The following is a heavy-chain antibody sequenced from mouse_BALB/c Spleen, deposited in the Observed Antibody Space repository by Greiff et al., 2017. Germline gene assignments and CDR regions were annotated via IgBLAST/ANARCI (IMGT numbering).Heavy chain of an antibody. V-gene: IGHV3-5*02. CDR1: GISITTGNYR. CDR2: IYYSGTI. J-gene: IGHJ4*01. Sequence: VQLQQSGPGLVKPSQTVSLTCTVTGISITTGNYRWSWIRQFPGNKLEWIGYIYYSGTITYNPSLTSRTTITRDTSKNQFFLEMNSLTAEDTATYYCARYLYGAMDYWGQGTSVTVSS. CDR3: ARYLYGAMDY. D-gene: IGHD1-1*01.